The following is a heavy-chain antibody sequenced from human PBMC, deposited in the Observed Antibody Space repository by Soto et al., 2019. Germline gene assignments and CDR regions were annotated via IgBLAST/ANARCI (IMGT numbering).Heavy chain of an antibody. V-gene: IGHV4-59*01. J-gene: IGHJ4*02. CDR1: GGSISSYY. D-gene: IGHD5-18*01. CDR3: ARGVRADTAMVLDYFDY. CDR2: IYYSGST. Sequence: SETLSLTCTVSGGSISSYYWSWIRQPPGKGLEWIGYIYYSGSTNYNPSLKSRVTISVDTSKNQFSLKLSSVTAADTAVYYCARGVRADTAMVLDYFDYWGQGTLVTVSS.